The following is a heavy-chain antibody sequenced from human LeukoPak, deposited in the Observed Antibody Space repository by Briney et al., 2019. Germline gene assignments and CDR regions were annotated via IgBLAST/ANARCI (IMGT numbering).Heavy chain of an antibody. J-gene: IGHJ4*02. CDR2: INPNSGGT. D-gene: IGHD6-19*01. CDR3: ARQWLADSFDY. CDR1: GYTFNGYY. Sequence: ASVKVSCKASGYTFNGYYIHWVRQAPGQGLEWMGWINPNSGGTNYAQKFQGRVTMTRDTSISTAYMELSRLRSEDTAVYYCARQWLADSFDYWGQGTLVTVSS. V-gene: IGHV1-2*02.